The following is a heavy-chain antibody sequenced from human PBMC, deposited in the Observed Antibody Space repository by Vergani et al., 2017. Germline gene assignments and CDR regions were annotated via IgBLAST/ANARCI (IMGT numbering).Heavy chain of an antibody. CDR2: INPNSGGT. J-gene: IGHJ4*02. CDR1: GYTFTGYY. CDR3: ARERSRNCTNGVGYTVPFRY. V-gene: IGHV1-2*02. D-gene: IGHD2-8*01. Sequence: QVQLVQSGAEVKKPGASVKVSCKASGYTFTGYYMHWLRQPPGQGLEWMGWINPNSGGTNYAQQFQGRVTMTRDTSISTAYMELSRLRSDDTAAYYCARERSRNCTNGVGYTVPFRYWGQGTLVTVSS.